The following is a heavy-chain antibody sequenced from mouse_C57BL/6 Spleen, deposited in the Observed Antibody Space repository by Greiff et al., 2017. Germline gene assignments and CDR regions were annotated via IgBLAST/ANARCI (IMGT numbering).Heavy chain of an antibody. CDR2: ILPGSGST. J-gene: IGHJ4*01. D-gene: IGHD1-1*01. Sequence: QVQLQQSGAELMKPGASVKLSCKATGYTFTGYWIEWVKQRPGHGLEWIGEILPGSGSTNYNEKFKGKATFTADTSSNTAYMKLGSLTTEDSAIYDCARGALRSGAMDYWGQGTSGTVSS. CDR1: GYTFTGYW. CDR3: ARGALRSGAMDY. V-gene: IGHV1-9*01.